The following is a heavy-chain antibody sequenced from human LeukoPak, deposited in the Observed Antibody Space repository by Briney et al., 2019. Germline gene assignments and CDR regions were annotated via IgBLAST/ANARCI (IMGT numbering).Heavy chain of an antibody. CDR1: GFTFDDYA. CDR3: AKDINDYGDCVFDY. J-gene: IGHJ4*02. CDR2: ISWNSGSI. D-gene: IGHD4-17*01. Sequence: GGSLRLSCAASGFTFDDYAMHWVRQAPGKGLEWVSGISWNSGSIGYADSVKGRFTISRDNAKNSLYLQMNSLRAEDTALYYCAKDINDYGDCVFDYWGQGTLVTVSS. V-gene: IGHV3-9*01.